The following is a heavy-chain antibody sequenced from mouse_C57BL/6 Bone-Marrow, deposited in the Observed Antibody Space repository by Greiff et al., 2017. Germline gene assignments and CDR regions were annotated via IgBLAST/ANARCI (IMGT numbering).Heavy chain of an antibody. Sequence: VQLQQPGAELVKPGASVKLSCKASGYTFTSYWMHWVKQRPGQGLEWIGMIHPNSGSTNYNEKFKSKATLTVDTSSSTAYMKLSSLTSEDSAVYYCANLDYYGSPGWGQGTSVTVSS. CDR3: ANLDYYGSPG. V-gene: IGHV1-64*01. CDR1: GYTFTSYW. CDR2: IHPNSGST. D-gene: IGHD1-1*01. J-gene: IGHJ4*01.